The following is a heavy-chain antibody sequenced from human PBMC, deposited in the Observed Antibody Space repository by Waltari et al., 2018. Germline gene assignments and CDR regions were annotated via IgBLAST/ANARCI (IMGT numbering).Heavy chain of an antibody. CDR3: ASGYYCGGDCPDY. D-gene: IGHD2-21*01. CDR1: GFTFSSYS. Sequence: EVQLVESGGGLVQPGGSLRLSCASSGFTFSSYSMNWVRQAPGRGMEWVPYISSSSSTIYYADSVKGRFTISSDNAKNSLYLQMNSLRAEDTAGYYCASGYYCGGDCPDYWGQGTLVTVSS. J-gene: IGHJ4*02. CDR2: ISSSSSTI. V-gene: IGHV3-48*04.